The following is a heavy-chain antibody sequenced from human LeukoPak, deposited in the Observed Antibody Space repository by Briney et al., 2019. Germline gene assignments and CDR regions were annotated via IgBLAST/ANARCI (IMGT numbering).Heavy chain of an antibody. V-gene: IGHV3-23*01. J-gene: IGHJ6*04. Sequence: GGSLRLSCAASGFTFASYAMTWVRQAPGKGLEWFSAISGSGGSTYYADSVKGRFTISRDNYKNTLYLQMNSLRAEDTAVYYFARDSDIYDSMVYSGLSYNGLDAGGKGTTVTVPS. D-gene: IGHD3-22*01. CDR3: ARDSDIYDSMVYSGLSYNGLDA. CDR2: ISGSGGST. CDR1: GFTFASYA.